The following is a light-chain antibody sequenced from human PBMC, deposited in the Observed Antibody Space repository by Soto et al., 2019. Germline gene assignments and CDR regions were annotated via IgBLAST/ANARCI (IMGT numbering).Light chain of an antibody. V-gene: IGLV2-23*02. CDR1: SSNVGSYNL. CDR3: CSYAGSYTYV. Sequence: QSVLTQPACVSGSPGQSITISCTGTSSNVGSYNLVSWYQQHPGKAPKLMIYEVSKRPSGVSNRFSGSKSGNTASLTISGLQAEDEADYHCCSYAGSYTYVFGPGTKVTVL. J-gene: IGLJ1*01. CDR2: EVS.